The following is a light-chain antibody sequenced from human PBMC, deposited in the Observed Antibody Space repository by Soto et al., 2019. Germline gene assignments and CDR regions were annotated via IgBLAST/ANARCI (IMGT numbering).Light chain of an antibody. CDR1: SSDVGGYNF. CDR3: SSYTSSSVV. CDR2: DVN. Sequence: QSVLTQPASVSGSPGQSITISCSGTSSDVGGYNFVSWYQQYPGKAPKLMIYDVNNRPSGVSSRFSGSKSGNTASLTISGLQAEDEADYYCSSYTSSSVVFGGGTKGPS. J-gene: IGLJ2*01. V-gene: IGLV2-14*01.